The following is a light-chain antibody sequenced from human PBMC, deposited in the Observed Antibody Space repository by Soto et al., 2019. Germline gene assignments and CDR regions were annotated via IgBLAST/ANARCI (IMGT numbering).Light chain of an antibody. CDR2: AAS. Sequence: AIRMTQSPSSFSASTGDRVTITCRASQGISSYLAWYQQKPGKAPKLLIYAASTLQSGVPSRFSGSGSGTDFTLTISCLQSEDFATYYCQQYYSPTLGITFGPGTKVDIK. V-gene: IGKV1-8*01. CDR3: QQYYSPTLGIT. CDR1: QGISSY. J-gene: IGKJ3*01.